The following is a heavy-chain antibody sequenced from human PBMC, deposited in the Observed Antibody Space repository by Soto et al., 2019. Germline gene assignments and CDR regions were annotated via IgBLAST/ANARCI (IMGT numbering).Heavy chain of an antibody. V-gene: IGHV3-13*04. J-gene: IGHJ6*04. D-gene: IGHD3-10*01. CDR1: GFTFSSYD. CDR3: ARAGGITMVRGVNYGMDV. CDR2: IGTAGDT. Sequence: GGSLRLSCAASGFTFSSYDMHWVRQATGKGLEWVSAIGTAGDTYYPGSVKGRFTISRENAKNSLYLQMNSLRAGDTAVYYCARAGGITMVRGVNYGMDVWGKGTTVTVSS.